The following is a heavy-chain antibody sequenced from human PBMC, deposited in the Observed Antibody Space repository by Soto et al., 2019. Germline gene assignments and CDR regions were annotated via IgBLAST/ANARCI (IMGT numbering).Heavy chain of an antibody. V-gene: IGHV3-23*01. J-gene: IGHJ6*02. CDR2: ISGSGGST. D-gene: IGHD6-13*01. CDR3: AKEQQLVRFYYYYGMDV. Sequence: GGSLRLSCAASGFTFSSYAMSWVRQAPGKGLEWVSAISGSGGSTYYADSVKGRFTISRDNYKNTLYLQMNSLRAEDTAVYYCAKEQQLVRFYYYYGMDVWGQGTTVTVSS. CDR1: GFTFSSYA.